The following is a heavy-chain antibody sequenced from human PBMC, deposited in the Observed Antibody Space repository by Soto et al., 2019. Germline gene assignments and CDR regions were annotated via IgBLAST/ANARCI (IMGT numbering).Heavy chain of an antibody. CDR2: IYPGDSDT. J-gene: IGHJ4*02. D-gene: IGHD6-6*01. Sequence: GESLKISCKSSGYIFSKHWIGWVRQMPGKGLEWMGIIYPGDSDTRYSPSFQGQVTISADKSITTAYLQWRSLKASDTAIYYCVVYSSSSGRHFDYWGQGTLVTVSS. V-gene: IGHV5-51*03. CDR3: VVYSSSSGRHFDY. CDR1: GYIFSKHW.